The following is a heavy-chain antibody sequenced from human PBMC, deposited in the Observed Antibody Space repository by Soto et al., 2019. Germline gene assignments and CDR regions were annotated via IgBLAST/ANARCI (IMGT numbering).Heavy chain of an antibody. D-gene: IGHD6-19*01. CDR2: VNTDESRT. CDR1: GFTFSSYW. V-gene: IGHV3-74*01. CDR3: ARVLNGQWYFDY. J-gene: IGHJ4*02. Sequence: EVQLVESGGGLVQPGGSLRLSCGASGFTFSSYWMHWVRQAPGKGLVWVSRVNTDESRTSYADSVKGRFTISRDNAKNTLYLQMNGLRAEDTAVYYCARVLNGQWYFDYRGRGTQVTVSS.